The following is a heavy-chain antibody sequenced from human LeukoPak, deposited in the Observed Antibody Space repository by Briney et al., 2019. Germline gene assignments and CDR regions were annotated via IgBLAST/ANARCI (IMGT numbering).Heavy chain of an antibody. V-gene: IGHV4-4*07. J-gene: IGHJ5*02. CDR1: SFSISRDY. D-gene: IGHD2-2*01. CDR3: AIHIVVVPAAKKKNWFDP. Sequence: PSETLSLTCTVSSFSISRDYWTWIRQPAGKELEWIGLISSTGSTNYNPSLNSRVTMSVDTATNQFSLKLSSVTAADTAVYYCAIHIVVVPAAKKKNWFDPWGQGTLVTVSS. CDR2: ISSTGST.